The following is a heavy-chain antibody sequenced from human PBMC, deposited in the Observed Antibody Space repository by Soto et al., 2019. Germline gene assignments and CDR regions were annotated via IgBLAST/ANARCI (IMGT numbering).Heavy chain of an antibody. J-gene: IGHJ5*02. Sequence: ASVKVSCKASGGTFSSYAISWVRQAPGQGLEWMGGIIPIFGTANYAQKFQGRVTITADESTSTAYMELSSLRSEDTAVYYCAREGERYYGSGSYSRRYNWFDPWGQGTLVTVSS. CDR3: AREGERYYGSGSYSRRYNWFDP. V-gene: IGHV1-69*13. D-gene: IGHD3-10*01. CDR1: GGTFSSYA. CDR2: IIPIFGTA.